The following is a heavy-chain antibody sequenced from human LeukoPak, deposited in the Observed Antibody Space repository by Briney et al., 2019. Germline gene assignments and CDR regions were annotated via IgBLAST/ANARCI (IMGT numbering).Heavy chain of an antibody. CDR1: GGTFSRYS. D-gene: IGHD3-3*01. CDR2: TNPIVGAT. J-gene: IGHJ4*02. Sequence: ASVKVSCKASGGTFSRYSISWVRQAPGQGLEWMGGTNPIVGATYYAQKFQGRVTISRDESTSTANMELSSLRPDDTAVYYCARALSDDFWSFYQDYWGQGTLVTVSS. V-gene: IGHV1-69*13. CDR3: ARALSDDFWSFYQDY.